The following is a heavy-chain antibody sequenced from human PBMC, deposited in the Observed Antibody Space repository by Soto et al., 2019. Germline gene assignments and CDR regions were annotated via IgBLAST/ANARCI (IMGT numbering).Heavy chain of an antibody. CDR2: ISSSGDIT. J-gene: IGHJ4*02. CDR3: ARDLGYYDSSGYFDY. V-gene: IGHV3-11*01. CDR1: GFTFSDYY. Sequence: QVQLVESGGGLVKPGGSLRLSCAASGFTFSDYYMSWLRQAPGKGLEWVSYISSSGDITYYADSVKGRVTISRDNAKNSLYLQMHNLRAEDTAVYYCARDLGYYDSSGYFDYWGQGTLITVSS. D-gene: IGHD3-22*01.